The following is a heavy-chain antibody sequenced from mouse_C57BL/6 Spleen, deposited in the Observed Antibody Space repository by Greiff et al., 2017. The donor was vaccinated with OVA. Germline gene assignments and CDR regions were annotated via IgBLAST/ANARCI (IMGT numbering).Heavy chain of an antibody. V-gene: IGHV1-15*01. J-gene: IGHJ4*01. Sequence: VQLQQSGAELVRPGASVTLSCKASGYTFTDYEMHWVKQTPVHGLEWIGAIDPETGGTAYNQKFKGKAILTADKSSSTAYMELRSLTSEDSAVYYCTRFLDPYAMDYWGQVTSVTVSS. CDR3: TRFLDPYAMDY. CDR2: IDPETGGT. CDR1: GYTFTDYE.